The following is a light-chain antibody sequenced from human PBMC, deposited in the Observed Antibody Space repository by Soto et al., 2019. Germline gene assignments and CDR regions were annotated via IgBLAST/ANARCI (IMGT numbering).Light chain of an antibody. J-gene: IGKJ3*01. CDR2: DAS. CDR3: QQRSNWPGT. Sequence: EIVLTQSPATLSLSPGERAILSCRASQSVGTYLAWYQQKPGQAPRLLFYDASNRATGIPARFGGSGSGTDFTLTINSLEPEDFAVYYCQQRSNWPGTFGPGTKVDIK. V-gene: IGKV3-11*01. CDR1: QSVGTY.